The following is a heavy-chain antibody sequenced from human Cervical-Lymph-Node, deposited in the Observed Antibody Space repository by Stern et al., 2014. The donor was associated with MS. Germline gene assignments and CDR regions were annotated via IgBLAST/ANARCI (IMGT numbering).Heavy chain of an antibody. J-gene: IGHJ6*02. CDR1: GYTFTSYG. V-gene: IGHV1-18*01. CDR3: ARILIVVVTATDYGMDV. Sequence: QVQLVQSGAEVKKPGASVKVYCKASGYTFTSYGISWVRQAPGQGLEWMGWISAYNGNTNYAQKLQGRVTMTTDTSTSTAYMELRSLRSDDTAVYYCARILIVVVTATDYGMDVWGQGTTVTVSS. CDR2: ISAYNGNT. D-gene: IGHD2-21*02.